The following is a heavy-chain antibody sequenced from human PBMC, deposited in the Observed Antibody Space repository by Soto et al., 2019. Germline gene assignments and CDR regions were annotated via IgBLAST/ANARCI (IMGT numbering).Heavy chain of an antibody. CDR1: EFTFSSFA. D-gene: IGHD3-22*01. Sequence: DVQLLESGGGLVQPGGSLRLSCAASEFTFSSFAMSWVRQAPGKGLEWVSSLSGTGGSTYYTDSVKGRFTVSRDNSKNTVYLQMSSLRAEDTAVYYCAKGQFNFYYDSSGYYWGFDYWGQGTLVTVSS. J-gene: IGHJ4*02. V-gene: IGHV3-23*01. CDR3: AKGQFNFYYDSSGYYWGFDY. CDR2: LSGTGGST.